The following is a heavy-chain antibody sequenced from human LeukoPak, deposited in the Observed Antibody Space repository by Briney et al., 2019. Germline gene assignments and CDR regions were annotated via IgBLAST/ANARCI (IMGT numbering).Heavy chain of an antibody. D-gene: IGHD6-13*01. CDR2: ISGSGGHT. CDR1: GFTFSSSA. Sequence: GGSLRLSCAASGFTFSSSAMSWVRRAPGKGLERVSAISGSGGHTYYADSVKGRFTISRDNSKNTLYLQMNSLRAEDSAVYYCAKLLAAPGWYYFDYWGQGTLVTVSS. J-gene: IGHJ4*02. V-gene: IGHV3-23*01. CDR3: AKLLAAPGWYYFDY.